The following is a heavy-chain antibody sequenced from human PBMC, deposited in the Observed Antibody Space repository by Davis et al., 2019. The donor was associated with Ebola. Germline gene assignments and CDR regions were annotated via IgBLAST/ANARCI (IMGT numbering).Heavy chain of an antibody. CDR2: ISSSSSYT. CDR1: GFTFSDYY. J-gene: IGHJ6*02. D-gene: IGHD6-6*01. Sequence: PGGSLRLSCAASGFTFSDYYMSWIRQAPGKGLEWVSYISSSSSYTNYADSVKGRFTISRDNAKNSLYLQMNSLRAEDTAVYYCARSNIAARPGYYYGMDVWGQGTTVTVSS. V-gene: IGHV3-11*06. CDR3: ARSNIAARPGYYYGMDV.